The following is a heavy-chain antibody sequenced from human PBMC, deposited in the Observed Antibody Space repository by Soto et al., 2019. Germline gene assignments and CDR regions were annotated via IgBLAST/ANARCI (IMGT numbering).Heavy chain of an antibody. CDR1: GYTLTNYH. CDR2: IHPTGFGT. CDR3: TREFYSSSVEGSHGMDV. V-gene: IGHV1-46*01. J-gene: IGHJ6*02. Sequence: QVQLVQSGAEVRKPGASVKVSCKASGYTLTNYHTHWVRQAPGQGLEWMGIIHPTGFGTTYARKFQGRVTMTRNTSTNTVFMELSSLTSEDTAVYYCTREFYSSSVEGSHGMDVWGQGTTVTVYS. D-gene: IGHD6-6*01.